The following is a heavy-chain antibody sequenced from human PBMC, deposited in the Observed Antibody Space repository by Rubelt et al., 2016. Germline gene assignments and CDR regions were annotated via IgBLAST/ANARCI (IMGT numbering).Heavy chain of an antibody. CDR1: GGSISSYY. D-gene: IGHD3-10*02. J-gene: IGHJ6*02. CDR3: ASDSGTIFHNYYGMDV. CDR2: IYYSGST. Sequence: QLQLQESGPGLVKPSETLSLTCTVSGGSISSYYWSWIRQPPVKGLEWIGYIYYSGSTYYNPSLKSRVTISVDTSKNQFALKLSSVTAADTAVYYCASDSGTIFHNYYGMDVWGQGTTVTVSS. V-gene: IGHV4-59*04.